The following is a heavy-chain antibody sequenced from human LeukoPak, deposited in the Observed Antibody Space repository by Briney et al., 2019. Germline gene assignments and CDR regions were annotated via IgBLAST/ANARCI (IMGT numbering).Heavy chain of an antibody. V-gene: IGHV4-59*01. CDR1: GGSINTYY. D-gene: IGHD3-10*01. CDR2: IYYSGST. CDR3: ATDPGSYYMDV. Sequence: SETPSLTCTVSGGSINTYYWSWIRQPPGKGLEWIGYIYYSGSTNYNPSLKSRVTISVDTSKNQFSLKLSSVTAADTAVYYCATDPGSYYMDVWGKGTTVTVSS. J-gene: IGHJ6*03.